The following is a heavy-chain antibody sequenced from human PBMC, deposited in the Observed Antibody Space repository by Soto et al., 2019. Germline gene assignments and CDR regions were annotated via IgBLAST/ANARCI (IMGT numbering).Heavy chain of an antibody. Sequence: SETLSLTCTVSGGSISSGGYYWSWIRQHPGKGLEWIGYIYYSGSTYYNPSLKSRVTISVDTSKNQFSLKLSSVAAADTAVYYCARPVVGATSPDYYYYGMDVWGQGTTVTVSS. V-gene: IGHV4-31*03. CDR1: GGSISSGGYY. J-gene: IGHJ6*02. CDR3: ARPVVGATSPDYYYYGMDV. D-gene: IGHD1-26*01. CDR2: IYYSGST.